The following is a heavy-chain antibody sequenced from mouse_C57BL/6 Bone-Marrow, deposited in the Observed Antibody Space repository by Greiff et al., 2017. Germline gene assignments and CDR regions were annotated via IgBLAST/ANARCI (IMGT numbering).Heavy chain of an antibody. CDR1: GYTFTSYG. CDR2: IYPRSGNT. CDR3: AREEPDFDY. Sequence: QVQLKESGAELARPGASVKLSCKASGYTFTSYGISWVKQRTGQGLEWIGEIYPRSGNTYYNEKFKGKATLTADKASSTAYMELRSLTSEYSAVYFCAREEPDFDYWGQGTTLTVSS. V-gene: IGHV1-81*01. J-gene: IGHJ2*01.